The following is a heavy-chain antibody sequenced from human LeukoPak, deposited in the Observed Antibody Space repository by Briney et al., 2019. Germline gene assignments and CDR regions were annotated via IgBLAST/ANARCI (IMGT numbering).Heavy chain of an antibody. CDR3: ARHVVVPTTVTTLDY. Sequence: GESMKISCKGSGYSITSYWIGWVRQLPGKRLEWMGNIYPRDSDTRYSPSFQGQVTISADKSISTAYLQWSSLKASDTAMYYCARHVVVPTTVTTLDYWGQGTLVTVSS. D-gene: IGHD4-17*01. CDR2: IYPRDSDT. CDR1: GYSITSYW. V-gene: IGHV5-51*01. J-gene: IGHJ4*02.